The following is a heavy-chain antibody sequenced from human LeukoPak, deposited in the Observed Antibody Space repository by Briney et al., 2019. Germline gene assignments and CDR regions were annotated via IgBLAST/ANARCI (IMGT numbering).Heavy chain of an antibody. J-gene: IGHJ4*02. CDR1: GYTLTSYD. CDR3: VSRAC. CDR2: MSPHSGNT. Sequence: ASVKVSCKASGYTLTSYDINWVRQATGQGLEWMGWMSPHSGNTGYAQKFQGRVTITRDTSISTAYMELNSLRSEDTAVYYCVSRACWGQGTLVTVSS. D-gene: IGHD1-26*01. V-gene: IGHV1-8*01.